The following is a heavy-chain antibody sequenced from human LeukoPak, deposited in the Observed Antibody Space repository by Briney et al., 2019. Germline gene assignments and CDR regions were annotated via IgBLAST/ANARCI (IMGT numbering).Heavy chain of an antibody. CDR2: NYNSGST. Sequence: SETLSLTCTVSGGSISSGNYYWSWIRQPAGKGLEWIGRNYNSGSTNYNPSLKSRVTISVDTSKNQFSLKLSSVTAADTAVYYCARAAAYYGSGSYGYWGQGTLVTVSS. D-gene: IGHD3-10*01. J-gene: IGHJ4*02. V-gene: IGHV4-61*02. CDR3: ARAAAYYGSGSYGY. CDR1: GGSISSGNYY.